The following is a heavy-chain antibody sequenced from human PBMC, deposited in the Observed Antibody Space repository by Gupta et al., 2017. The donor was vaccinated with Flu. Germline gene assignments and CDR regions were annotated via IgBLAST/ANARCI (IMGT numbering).Heavy chain of an antibody. V-gene: IGHV4-59*13. D-gene: IGHD2-15*01. CDR3: ARPLSGYCRGSSCYGIGWFDP. CDR2: IYRIGST. J-gene: IGHJ5*02. Sequence: QVQLQESGPGLVKPSETLSLTCTVSGGSINNYYWSWIRKPPGKGLEWIGHIYRIGSTSYNPSLKSRVTISLDTSNNQFSLKLASVTAADTAVYYCARPLSGYCRGSSCYGIGWFDPWGQGSLVIVTS. CDR1: GGSINNYY.